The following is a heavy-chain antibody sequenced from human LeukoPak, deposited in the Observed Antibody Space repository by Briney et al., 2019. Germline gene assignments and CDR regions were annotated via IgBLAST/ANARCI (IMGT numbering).Heavy chain of an antibody. Sequence: PSQTLSLTCTVSGGSISSGGYYWSWIRQHPGKGLEWIGYIYYSGSTKYNPSLKSRVTMSVDTSKNRFSLKLSSVTAADTAVYYCARHRGYCSSTSCSYNWFDPWGQGTLVTVSS. J-gene: IGHJ5*02. CDR3: ARHRGYCSSTSCSYNWFDP. D-gene: IGHD2-2*03. CDR2: IYYSGST. CDR1: GGSISSGGYY. V-gene: IGHV4-61*08.